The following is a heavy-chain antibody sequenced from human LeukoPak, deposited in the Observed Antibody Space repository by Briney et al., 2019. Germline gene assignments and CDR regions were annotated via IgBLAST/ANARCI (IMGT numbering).Heavy chain of an antibody. CDR2: IYYSGST. D-gene: IGHD1-26*01. V-gene: IGHV4-59*01. Sequence: SETLSLTCTVSGGSISSYYWSWIRQPPGKGLEWIGYIYYSGSTNYNPSLKSRVTISVDTSKNQFSLKLSSVTAADTAVYYCARDLGLFGGSYLDAFDIWGQGTMVTVSS. CDR3: ARDLGLFGGSYLDAFDI. CDR1: GGSISSYY. J-gene: IGHJ3*02.